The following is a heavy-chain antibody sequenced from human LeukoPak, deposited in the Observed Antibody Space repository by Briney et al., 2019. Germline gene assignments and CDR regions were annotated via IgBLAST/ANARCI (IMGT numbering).Heavy chain of an antibody. J-gene: IGHJ5*02. V-gene: IGHV4-39*07. CDR3: ARITILNLSWFDP. CDR2: IYYSGST. CDR1: GGSISSSSYY. Sequence: SETLSLTCTVSGGSISSSSYYWGWIRQPPGKGLEWIGSIYYSGSTYYNPSLKSRVTISVDTSKNQFSLKLSSVTAADTAVYYCARITILNLSWFDPWGQGTLVTVSS. D-gene: IGHD2-2*01.